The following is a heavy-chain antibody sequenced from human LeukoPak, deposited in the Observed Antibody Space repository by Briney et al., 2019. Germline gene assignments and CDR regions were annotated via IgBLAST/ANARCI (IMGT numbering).Heavy chain of an antibody. CDR1: GFTFSSYW. CDR2: IRYDGSNK. CDR3: AKDRGVWGSYRYFDY. Sequence: GGSLRLSCAASGFTFSSYWMHWVRQAPGKGLEWVAFIRYDGSNKYYADSVKGRFTISRDNSKNTLYLQMNSLRAEDTAVYYCAKDRGVWGSYRYFDYWGQGTLVTVSS. V-gene: IGHV3-30*02. D-gene: IGHD3-16*02. J-gene: IGHJ4*02.